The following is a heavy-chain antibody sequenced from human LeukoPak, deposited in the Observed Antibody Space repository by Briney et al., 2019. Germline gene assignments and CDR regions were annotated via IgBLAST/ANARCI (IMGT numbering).Heavy chain of an antibody. CDR1: GFTFSSYA. Sequence: SGGSLRLSCAASGFTFSSYAMSWVRQAPGKGLEWVSAISGSGGSTYYADSVKGRFTISRDNSKNTLYLQMNSLRAEDTAVYYCAFDSSGYLGCDYWGQGTLVTVSS. J-gene: IGHJ4*02. CDR2: ISGSGGST. CDR3: AFDSSGYLGCDY. D-gene: IGHD3-22*01. V-gene: IGHV3-23*01.